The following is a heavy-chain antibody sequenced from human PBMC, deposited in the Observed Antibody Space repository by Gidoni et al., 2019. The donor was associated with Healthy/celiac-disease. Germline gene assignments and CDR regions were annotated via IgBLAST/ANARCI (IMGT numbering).Heavy chain of an antibody. CDR2: ISGSGGRT. D-gene: IGHD3-22*01. CDR3: VGGAYDSSGYYYGFDY. Sequence: EVQLLESGGGLVQPGGSLILSCTASGVTFRSFAMSWVRQAPGKGLEWVSAISGSGGRTYYADSVKGRFTISRDNSKNTLYLQMNSLRAEDTAVYYCVGGAYDSSGYYYGFDYWGQGTLVTVSS. J-gene: IGHJ4*02. V-gene: IGHV3-23*01. CDR1: GVTFRSFA.